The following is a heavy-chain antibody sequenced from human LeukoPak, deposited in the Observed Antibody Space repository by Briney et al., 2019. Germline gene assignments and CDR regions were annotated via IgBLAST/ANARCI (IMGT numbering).Heavy chain of an antibody. CDR3: APTAEAYTSWWKA. V-gene: IGHV1-2*02. CDR1: GYKFTDDY. J-gene: IGHJ5*02. D-gene: IGHD3-16*01. CDR2: INPDSGFT. Sequence: ASVKVSCKASGYKFTDDYMHWVRQAPGQGLEFMGWINPDSGFTNYAQKFKGRVTMTRDTSISTAYLEVRSLTSDDTAVYYCAPTAEAYTSWWKAWGQGTLVTVSS.